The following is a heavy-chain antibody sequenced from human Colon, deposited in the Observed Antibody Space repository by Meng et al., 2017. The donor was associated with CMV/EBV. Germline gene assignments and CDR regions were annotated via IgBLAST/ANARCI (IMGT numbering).Heavy chain of an antibody. D-gene: IGHD2/OR15-2a*01. V-gene: IGHV4-39*07. CDR1: GGSISSSSYY. CDR2: IYYSGST. Sequence: GSLRLSCTVSGGSISSSSYYWGWIRQPPGKGLEWIGGIYYSGSTYYNPSLKSRVTISVDTSKNQFSLKLSSVTAADTAVYFCARSPRGSINWFDPWGQGTLVTVSS. CDR3: ARSPRGSINWFDP. J-gene: IGHJ5*02.